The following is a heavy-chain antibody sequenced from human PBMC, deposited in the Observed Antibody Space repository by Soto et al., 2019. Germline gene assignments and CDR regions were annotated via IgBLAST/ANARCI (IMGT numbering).Heavy chain of an antibody. CDR3: ARGIATGQLDP. CDR1: GYTFTNFG. Sequence: AASVKVSCKASGYTFTNFGVTLVRRAPGQGLEWMGWISAYTDTPNYAQKFQGRVTMTIDTSASTAYMDLSSLRSEDTAVYYCARGIATGQLDPWGQGTLVTVSS. D-gene: IGHD2-15*01. V-gene: IGHV1-18*01. J-gene: IGHJ5*02. CDR2: ISAYTDTP.